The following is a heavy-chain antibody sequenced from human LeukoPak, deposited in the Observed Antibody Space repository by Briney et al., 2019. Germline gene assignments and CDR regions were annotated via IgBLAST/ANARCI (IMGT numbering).Heavy chain of an antibody. CDR2: IHHTGRT. V-gene: IGHV4-4*02. CDR1: GGPVTNDNW. J-gene: IGHJ4*02. D-gene: IGHD4-17*01. Sequence: SGTLSLTCVVSGGPVTNDNWWNWVRQPPGKGLEWIGEIHHTGRTNYNPSLRSRVTISVDKSKNEFSLKMTSVTAADTAVYYCARNGYYSSDQGGQGTLVTVSP. CDR3: ARNGYYSSDQ.